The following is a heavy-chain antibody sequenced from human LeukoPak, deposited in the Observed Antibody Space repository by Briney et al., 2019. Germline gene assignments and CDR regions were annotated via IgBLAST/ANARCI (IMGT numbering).Heavy chain of an antibody. CDR1: GGSFSGYY. J-gene: IGHJ4*02. CDR3: ASSNWAWVVVA. CDR2: INHSGST. D-gene: IGHD2-21*01. Sequence: PSETLSLTCAVYGGSFSGYYWSWIRQPPGKGLEWFGEINHSGSTNYNPSLKSRITISVDTSKNQFSLKLSSVTAADTAVYYCASSNWAWVVVAWGQGTLVTVSS. V-gene: IGHV4-34*01.